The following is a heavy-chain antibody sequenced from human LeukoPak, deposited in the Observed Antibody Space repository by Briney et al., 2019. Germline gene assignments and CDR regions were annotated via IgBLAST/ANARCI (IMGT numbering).Heavy chain of an antibody. CDR2: ISYDGSTK. CDR1: GFTFSSHA. Sequence: GRSLRLSCVASGFTFSSHAMRWVRQAPGKGLEWVAVISYDGSTKYYADSVKGRFTISRDNSKSTLFLQMNSLTAEDTGVYYCAKDKRCLDYWGQGTLVTVSS. D-gene: IGHD5-24*01. J-gene: IGHJ4*02. V-gene: IGHV3-30*18. CDR3: AKDKRCLDY.